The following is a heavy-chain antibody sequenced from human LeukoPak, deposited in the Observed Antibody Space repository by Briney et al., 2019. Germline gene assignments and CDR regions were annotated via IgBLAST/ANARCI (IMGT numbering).Heavy chain of an antibody. D-gene: IGHD1-26*01. Sequence: PGGSLRLSCAAPGFAFSSYAMSWVRQAPGKGMEWVAIISSTGGSTYYTDSVKGRFTISRDNSKNTLYLQMNSLRAEDTAVYYCARRGGDSGGYYAAYFDYWGQGTLVTVSS. CDR3: ARRGGDSGGYYAAYFDY. V-gene: IGHV3-23*01. CDR2: ISSTGGST. CDR1: GFAFSSYA. J-gene: IGHJ4*02.